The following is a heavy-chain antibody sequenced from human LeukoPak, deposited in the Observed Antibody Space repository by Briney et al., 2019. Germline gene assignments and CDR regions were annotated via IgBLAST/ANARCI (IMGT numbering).Heavy chain of an antibody. V-gene: IGHV3-7*01. Sequence: PGGSLRLSCAASGFTFSSYWMSWVRQAPGKGLEWVANIKQDGSEKYYVDSVKGRFTISRDNAKNSLYLQMNSLRAEDTAVYYCVREITGGYFDYWGRGTLVTVSS. J-gene: IGHJ4*02. CDR2: IKQDGSEK. CDR1: GFTFSSYW. D-gene: IGHD2-15*01. CDR3: VREITGGYFDY.